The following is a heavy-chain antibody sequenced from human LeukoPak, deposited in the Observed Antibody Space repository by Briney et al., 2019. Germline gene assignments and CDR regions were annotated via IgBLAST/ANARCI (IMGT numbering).Heavy chain of an antibody. CDR1: GFTFNDYY. Sequence: GGSLRLSCAASGFTFNDYYMSWIRQAPGKGLEWLSYINIGGTNTHYADSVKGRFTISRDNAKKSLYLEMNNLRAEDTAVYYCATDGAGFDTWGQGVLVNVSS. J-gene: IGHJ5*02. V-gene: IGHV3-11*01. CDR2: INIGGTNT. CDR3: ATDGAGFDT.